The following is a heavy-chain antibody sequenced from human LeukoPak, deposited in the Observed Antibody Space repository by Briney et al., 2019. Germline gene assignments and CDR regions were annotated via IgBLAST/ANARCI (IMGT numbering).Heavy chain of an antibody. D-gene: IGHD5-18*01. V-gene: IGHV3-23*01. CDR3: AKAGYGTDNWFDP. Sequence: GGSLRLSCAASGFTFSSYAMNWVRQAPGKGLEWVSVISGRGGSTYYADSVKGRFTISRDNSKNTLYLQMNSLRAEDTAVYYCAKAGYGTDNWFDPWGQGTLVTVSS. J-gene: IGHJ5*02. CDR1: GFTFSSYA. CDR2: ISGRGGST.